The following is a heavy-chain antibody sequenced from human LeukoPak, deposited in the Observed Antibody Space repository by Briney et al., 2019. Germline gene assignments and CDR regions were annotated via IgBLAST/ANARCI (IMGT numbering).Heavy chain of an antibody. J-gene: IGHJ5*02. CDR3: ARGSIAVGVGFFDP. CDR2: IYHSGST. CDR1: GYSISSGYY. D-gene: IGHD6-19*01. Sequence: PSETLSLTCTVSGYSISSGYYWGWIRQPPGKGLEWIGSIYHSGSTNYNPSLKSRVTISADTSKNQFSLRLSSVTAADTAVYYCARGSIAVGVGFFDPWGQGTLVTVSS. V-gene: IGHV4-38-2*02.